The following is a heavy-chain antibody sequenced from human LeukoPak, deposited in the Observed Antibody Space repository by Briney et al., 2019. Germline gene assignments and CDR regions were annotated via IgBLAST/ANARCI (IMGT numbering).Heavy chain of an antibody. Sequence: SVKVSCKASGGTFSSYAISWVRQAPGQGLEWMGGIIPIFGTANYAQKFQGRVTTTADKSTSTAYMELSSLRSEDTAVYYCATATYYDILTGYYNVNYFDYWGQGTLVTVSS. CDR1: GGTFSSYA. D-gene: IGHD3-9*01. CDR3: ATATYYDILTGYYNVNYFDY. V-gene: IGHV1-69*06. J-gene: IGHJ4*02. CDR2: IIPIFGTA.